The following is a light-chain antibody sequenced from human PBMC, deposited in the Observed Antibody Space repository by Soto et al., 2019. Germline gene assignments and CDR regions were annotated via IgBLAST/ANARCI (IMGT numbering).Light chain of an antibody. CDR2: GVS. CDR3: QQYSTLPHT. J-gene: IGKJ2*01. CDR1: QSVTNSF. Sequence: ENVLTQSPGTLSLSPGERATLSCRASQSVTNSFFAWYVQKPGQAPRLLIYGVSSRATGIPDRFSGSGSGTDFTLTISRLEPEDFVVYYCQQYSTLPHTFGQGTKLEVK. V-gene: IGKV3-20*01.